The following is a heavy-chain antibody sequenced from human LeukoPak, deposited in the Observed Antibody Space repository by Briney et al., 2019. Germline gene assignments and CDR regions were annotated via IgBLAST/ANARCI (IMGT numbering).Heavy chain of an antibody. J-gene: IGHJ4*02. CDR3: ARSLPGWEPPIPYYFDY. CDR1: GGSISSYY. Sequence: SETLSLTCTVSGGSISSYYWCWIRQPPGKGLEWIGYIYYSGSTNYNPALKSRVTISVDTSKNQFSLKLSSVTAADTAVYYCARSLPGWEPPIPYYFDYWGQGTLVTVSS. V-gene: IGHV4-59*01. D-gene: IGHD1-26*01. CDR2: IYYSGST.